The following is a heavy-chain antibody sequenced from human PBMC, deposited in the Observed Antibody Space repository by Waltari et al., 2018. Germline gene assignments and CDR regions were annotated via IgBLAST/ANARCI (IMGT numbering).Heavy chain of an antibody. Sequence: EVRLVESGGGLVRPGGSLRLSCATSGIIFSFRTMAWVRQVPGKGLEWVSSISSRSHYIYYAEAVRGRFTISRDNARNSVYLQMDSLRVGDTALYYCVSDLRESRYMNFYDQWGLGTLVTVSS. J-gene: IGHJ4*02. CDR1: GIIFSFRT. V-gene: IGHV3-21*02. CDR3: VSDLRESRYMNFYDQ. CDR2: ISSRSHYI. D-gene: IGHD3-9*01.